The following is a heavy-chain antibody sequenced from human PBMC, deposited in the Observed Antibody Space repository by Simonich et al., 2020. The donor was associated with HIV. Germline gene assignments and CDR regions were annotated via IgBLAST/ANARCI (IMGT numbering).Heavy chain of an antibody. V-gene: IGHV4-34*01. Sequence: QVQLQQWGAGLLKPSETLSLTCAVYGGSFSGYYWSWIRQSPGKGLEWIGEINDRRSTNYTASRKSRVTISVDTSRNQFSLKLSSVTAADTAVYYCARGPYGVRGSNWWGGCFDYWGQGTLVTVSS. CDR2: INDRRST. J-gene: IGHJ4*02. D-gene: IGHD6-13*01. CDR3: ARGPYGVRGSNWWGGCFDY. CDR1: GGSFSGYY.